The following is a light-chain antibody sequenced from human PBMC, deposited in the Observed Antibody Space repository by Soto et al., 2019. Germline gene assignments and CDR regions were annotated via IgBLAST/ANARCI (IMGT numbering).Light chain of an antibody. CDR1: QSVSSN. Sequence: EIVMTQSPATLSVSPGERATLSCRARQSVSSNLAWYQQKPGQAPRLLIYGASTRATVIPARFSGSGSGTEFTLTISSLQSEDFAVYYCQQYNNWWTFGQGTKVEIK. J-gene: IGKJ1*01. V-gene: IGKV3-15*01. CDR3: QQYNNWWT. CDR2: GAS.